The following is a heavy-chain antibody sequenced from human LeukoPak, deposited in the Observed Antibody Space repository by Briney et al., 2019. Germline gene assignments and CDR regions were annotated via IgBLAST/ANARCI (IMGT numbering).Heavy chain of an antibody. D-gene: IGHD3-22*01. V-gene: IGHV3-48*04. J-gene: IGHJ4*02. CDR1: AFTFSSYS. CDR2: ISSSSSTI. Sequence: GGSLRLSCAASAFTFSSYSMNWVRQAPGKGLEWVSYISSSSSTIYYADSVKGRFTISRDNAKNSLYLQMNSLRAEDTAVYYCARPLRDYYDSSGYYSTGGDFDYWGQGTLVTVSS. CDR3: ARPLRDYYDSSGYYSTGGDFDY.